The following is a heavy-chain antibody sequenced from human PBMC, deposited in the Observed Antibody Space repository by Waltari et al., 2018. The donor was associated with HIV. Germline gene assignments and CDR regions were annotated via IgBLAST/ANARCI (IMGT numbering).Heavy chain of an antibody. CDR1: GVYFIVYY. CDR3: VSSASSSLRDAFDI. J-gene: IGHJ3*02. D-gene: IGHD6-13*01. CDR2: INEGGAR. V-gene: IGHV4-34*01. Sequence: QVQLQQWGAGLVMPSETLSLPCAVHGVYFIVYYWRWIRQSPGKGLDWIGEINEGGARKYNPSLKSRLTISVDTSKKQFSLKLASVTGTDSGVYYCVSSASSSLRDAFDIWGQGTMVTVSS.